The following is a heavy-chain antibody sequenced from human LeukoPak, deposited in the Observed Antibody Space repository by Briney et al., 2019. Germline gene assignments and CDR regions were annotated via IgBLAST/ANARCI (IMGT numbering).Heavy chain of an antibody. V-gene: IGHV4-59*01. CDR1: GGSLNSYY. D-gene: IGHD3-10*01. CDR2: ISYSGAT. CDR3: AAGGYYGSGAFHI. Sequence: SETLSLTCTVSGGSLNSYYWTWIRQPPGKGLEWIGYISYSGATSYNPSLKSRVTISEDTSKNQFYLRLTSMTAADTAIYYCAAGGYYGSGAFHIWGLGTMVTVSS. J-gene: IGHJ3*02.